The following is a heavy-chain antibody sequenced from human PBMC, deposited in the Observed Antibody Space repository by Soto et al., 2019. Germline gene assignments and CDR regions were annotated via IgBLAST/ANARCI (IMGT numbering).Heavy chain of an antibody. CDR1: GFTFSSYG. CDR2: ISYDGSNK. J-gene: IGHJ6*02. D-gene: IGHD3-3*01. Sequence: GGSLRLSCAASGFTFSSYGMHWVRQAPGKGLEWVAVISYDGSNKYYADSVKGRFTISRDNSKNTLYLQMNSLRAEDTAVYYCAKDRVTIFGVLGYGLDVWGPGTTVTVS. V-gene: IGHV3-30*18. CDR3: AKDRVTIFGVLGYGLDV.